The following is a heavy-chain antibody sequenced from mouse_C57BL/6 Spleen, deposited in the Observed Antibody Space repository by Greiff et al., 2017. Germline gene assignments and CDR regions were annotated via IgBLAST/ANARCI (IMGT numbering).Heavy chain of an antibody. V-gene: IGHV1-81*01. CDR2: IYPRSGNT. J-gene: IGHJ4*01. CDR1: GYTFTSYG. Sequence: QVQLQQSGAELARPGASVTLSCKASGYTFTSYGISWVKQRTGQGLEWIGEIYPRSGNTYYNEKFKGKATLTADKSSSTAYMELRSLTSEDSAVYFCAIYDGYSYYAMDYWGQGTSVTVSS. D-gene: IGHD2-3*01. CDR3: AIYDGYSYYAMDY.